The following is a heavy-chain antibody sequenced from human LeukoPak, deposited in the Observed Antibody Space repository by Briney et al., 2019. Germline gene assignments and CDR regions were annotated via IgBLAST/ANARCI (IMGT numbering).Heavy chain of an antibody. Sequence: GGSLRLSCAASGFTFSRYSMNWVRQAPGKGLEWVSSITRSNYIYYADSVKGRFTISRDNAKNTLYLQMSSLRAEDTAVYCARDFLHLGGWGQGTMVTVSS. J-gene: IGHJ3*01. CDR1: GFTFSRYS. CDR2: ITRSNYI. D-gene: IGHD3-16*01. CDR3: ARDFLHLGG. V-gene: IGHV3-21*01.